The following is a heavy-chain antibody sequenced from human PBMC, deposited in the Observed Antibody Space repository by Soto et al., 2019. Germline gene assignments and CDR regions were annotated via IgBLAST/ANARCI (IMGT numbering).Heavy chain of an antibody. J-gene: IGHJ4*02. D-gene: IGHD4-17*01. Sequence: SETLSLTCAFSGGSFSSYYWSLIRQPPGEGLEWIGSIYYSGSTNYNPSLKSRVTISIDTSKSLFSLKLSSLTSADTAVYFCARAYYGDYPYFDYWGQGALVTVSS. V-gene: IGHV4-59*01. CDR3: ARAYYGDYPYFDY. CDR1: GGSFSSYY. CDR2: IYYSGST.